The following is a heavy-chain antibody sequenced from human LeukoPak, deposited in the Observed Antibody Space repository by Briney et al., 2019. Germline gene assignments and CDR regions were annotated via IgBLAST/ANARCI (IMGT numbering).Heavy chain of an antibody. V-gene: IGHV4-59*01. CDR1: GGSISSYY. Sequence: KPSETLSLTCTVSGGSISSYYWSWIRQPPGKGLEWIGYIYYSGSTNYNPSLKSRVTISVDTSKNQFSLKLSSVTAADTAVYYCARAEAMAIIGYWGQGTLVTVSS. CDR2: IYYSGST. D-gene: IGHD5-24*01. J-gene: IGHJ4*02. CDR3: ARAEAMAIIGY.